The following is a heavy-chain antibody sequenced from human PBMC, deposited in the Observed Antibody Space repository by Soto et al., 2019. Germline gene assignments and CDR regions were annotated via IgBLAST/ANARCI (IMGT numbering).Heavy chain of an antibody. CDR3: AKDGNYDILTGYYTPNYYFDY. CDR1: GFTFSSYA. J-gene: IGHJ4*02. D-gene: IGHD3-9*01. V-gene: IGHV3-23*01. CDR2: ISGSGGST. Sequence: EVQLLESGGGLVQPGGSLRLSCAASGFTFSSYAMSWVRQAPGKGLEWVSAISGSGGSTYYADSVKGRFTISRDNSKNTLYMQMNSLRAEDTAVYYCAKDGNYDILTGYYTPNYYFDYWGQGTLVTVSS.